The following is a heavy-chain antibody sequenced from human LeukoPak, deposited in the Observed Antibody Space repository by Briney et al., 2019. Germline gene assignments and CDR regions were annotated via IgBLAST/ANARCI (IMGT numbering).Heavy chain of an antibody. CDR2: IYYTGSV. V-gene: IGHV4-39*01. CDR1: CASITSNTDY. Sequence: SETLSLTCTVSCASITSNTDYWGWIRQPPGKGLEWLGTIYYTGSVYYHSSLKSRLTISVDTSKNQFSLKLSSVTAADTAVYYCARHPDYYYYYMDVWGKGTTVTISS. CDR3: ARHPDYYYYYMDV. J-gene: IGHJ6*03.